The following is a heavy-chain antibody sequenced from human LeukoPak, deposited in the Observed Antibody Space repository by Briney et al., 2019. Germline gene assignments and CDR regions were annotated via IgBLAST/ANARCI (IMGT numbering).Heavy chain of an antibody. CDR3: VRSAFHAGSGNYYDY. CDR2: IDNAGSIT. CDR1: GGSISSGGYY. J-gene: IGHJ4*02. D-gene: IGHD3-22*01. V-gene: IGHV3-74*03. Sequence: ETLSLTCTVSGGSISSGGYYWSWVRQAPGKGLVWVSRIDNAGSITTYADSVKGRFTISRDNAGNTLYLQMNSLRVEDTAVYFCVRSAFHAGSGNYYDYWGQGTLVTVSS.